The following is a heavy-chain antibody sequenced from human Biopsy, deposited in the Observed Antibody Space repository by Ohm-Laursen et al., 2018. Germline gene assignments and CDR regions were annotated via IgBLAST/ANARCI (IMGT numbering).Heavy chain of an antibody. CDR2: INPNSGVT. V-gene: IGHV1-2*02. D-gene: IGHD3-22*01. CDR1: GYTYPDYY. J-gene: IGHJ5*02. Sequence: ASMKVSCKASGYTYPDYYMHWVRQAPGQGLEWMGWINPNSGVTNYAQRFQGRVTMTRDTSISTAYMELSRLRSDDTAVYYCTRGGYYYDSLAYYYWFDPWGQGTLVTVSS. CDR3: TRGGYYYDSLAYYYWFDP.